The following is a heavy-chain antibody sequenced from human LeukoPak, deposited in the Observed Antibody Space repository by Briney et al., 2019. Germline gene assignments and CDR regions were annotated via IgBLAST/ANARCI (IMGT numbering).Heavy chain of an antibody. CDR1: GYTFTSYG. J-gene: IGHJ3*02. D-gene: IGHD3-10*01. V-gene: IGHV1-18*01. CDR3: ARHYDAGKDDAFHI. Sequence: VASVKVSCKASGYTFTSYGISWVRQAPGQGLEWMGWISAYDGDTNYAQKVQGRVTMTTEASTNTAYMELRSLRSDDTAVYYCARHYDAGKDDAFHIWGQGTMVTVSS. CDR2: ISAYDGDT.